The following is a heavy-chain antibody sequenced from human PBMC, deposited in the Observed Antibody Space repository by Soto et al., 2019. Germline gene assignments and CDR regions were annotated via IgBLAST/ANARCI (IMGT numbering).Heavy chain of an antibody. V-gene: IGHV4-30-2*01. CDR3: ARGGDFWSGYYPPPPDY. CDR2: IYHSGST. D-gene: IGHD3-3*01. Sequence: SETLSLTCAVSGGSISSGGYSWSWIRQPPGKGLEWIGYIYHSGSTYYNPSLKSRVTISVDRSKNQFSLKLSSVTAADTAVYYCARGGDFWSGYYPPPPDYWGQGTLVTVSS. J-gene: IGHJ4*02. CDR1: GGSISSGGYS.